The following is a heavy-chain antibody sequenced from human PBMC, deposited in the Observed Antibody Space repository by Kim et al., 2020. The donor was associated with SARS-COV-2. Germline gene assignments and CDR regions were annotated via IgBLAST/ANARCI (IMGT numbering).Heavy chain of an antibody. J-gene: IGHJ4*02. D-gene: IGHD3-3*01. V-gene: IGHV4-39*01. CDR3: ASATYYDFWSGYL. Sequence: YTPSLKSRVTISVDTSKNQCSLKLSSVTAADTAVYYCASATYYDFWSGYLWGQGTLVTVSS.